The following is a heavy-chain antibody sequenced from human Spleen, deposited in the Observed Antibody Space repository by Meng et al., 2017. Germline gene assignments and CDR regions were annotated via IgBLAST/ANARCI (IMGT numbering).Heavy chain of an antibody. CDR1: GGTFGIHG. V-gene: IGHV1-69*06. CDR2: IIPMFGTT. Sequence: QGQLVQSGAEGKKPGSSVKVSCRASGGTFGIHGISWVRQAPGQGLEWMGGIIPMFGTTNYAEKFQGRVTMTTDTSTSTAYMELRSLSSDDTAVYYCVRDRRDRGYCSGDGCYNDYWGQGTLVTVSS. D-gene: IGHD2-15*01. J-gene: IGHJ4*02. CDR3: VRDRRDRGYCSGDGCYNDY.